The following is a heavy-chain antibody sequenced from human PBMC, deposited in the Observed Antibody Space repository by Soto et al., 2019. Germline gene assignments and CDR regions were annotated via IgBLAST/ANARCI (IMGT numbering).Heavy chain of an antibody. J-gene: IGHJ5*02. Sequence: GGSLRLSCAASGFTLSSYAMSWVRQAPGKGLEWVSAISGSGGSTYYADSVKGRFTISRDNSKNTPYLQMNSLRAEDTAVYYCAKDRRIAAAGTRWFDPWGQGTLVTVSS. CDR3: AKDRRIAAAGTRWFDP. CDR2: ISGSGGST. V-gene: IGHV3-23*01. CDR1: GFTLSSYA. D-gene: IGHD6-13*01.